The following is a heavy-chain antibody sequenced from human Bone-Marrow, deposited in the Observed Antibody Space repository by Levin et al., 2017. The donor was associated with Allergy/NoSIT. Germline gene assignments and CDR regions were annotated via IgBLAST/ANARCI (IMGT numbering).Heavy chain of an antibody. D-gene: IGHD3-16*02. V-gene: IGHV1-46*01. Sequence: GESLKISCKASGYTFTSYFLFWLRQAPGQGLEWMGIINPSGDYTGYAQKFQGRVTMTSDTSTSTVYMDLSNLRSDDTAVYYCARDLSSLGLSLDYWGQGTLVTVSS. CDR3: ARDLSSLGLSLDY. CDR1: GYTFTSYF. CDR2: INPSGDYT. J-gene: IGHJ4*02.